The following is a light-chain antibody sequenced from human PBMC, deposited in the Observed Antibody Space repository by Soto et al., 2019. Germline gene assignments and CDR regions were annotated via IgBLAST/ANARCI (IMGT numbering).Light chain of an antibody. Sequence: EIAMTQSPATLSVSPGERATLSCRASQSVSSKLAWYQQKPGQAPRLLIYGASSRATGIPDRFSGSGSGTDFTLTISRLEPEDFAVYYCQQYGSSPITFGQGTRLEIK. CDR3: QQYGSSPIT. V-gene: IGKV3-20*01. CDR2: GAS. J-gene: IGKJ5*01. CDR1: QSVSSK.